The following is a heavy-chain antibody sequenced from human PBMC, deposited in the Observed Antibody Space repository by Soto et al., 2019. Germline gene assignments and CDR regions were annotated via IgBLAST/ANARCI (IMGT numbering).Heavy chain of an antibody. CDR3: ARREDTAMAPLDY. V-gene: IGHV4-39*01. D-gene: IGHD5-18*01. CDR2: IYYSGST. Sequence: SETLSLTCTVSGGSISSSSYYWGWIRQPPGKGLEWIGSIYYSGSTYYNPSLKSRVTISVDTSKNQFSLKLSSVTAADTAVYYCARREDTAMAPLDYWGQGTLVTVSS. J-gene: IGHJ4*02. CDR1: GGSISSSSYY.